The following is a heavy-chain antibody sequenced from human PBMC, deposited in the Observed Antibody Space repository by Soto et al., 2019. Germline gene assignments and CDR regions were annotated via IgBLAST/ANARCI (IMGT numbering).Heavy chain of an antibody. V-gene: IGHV4-39*01. Sequence: SETLSLTCSVSGGSINTINYYWGWLRQPPGEGLEWIASIHYGGSTYYNPSLLSRVTISMDTSRNQFSLKLSSVTAADTAVYYCARHGGSWAFLDYWGQGTLVTVSS. CDR3: ARHGGSWAFLDY. CDR1: GGSINTINYY. D-gene: IGHD3-16*01. CDR2: IHYGGST. J-gene: IGHJ4*02.